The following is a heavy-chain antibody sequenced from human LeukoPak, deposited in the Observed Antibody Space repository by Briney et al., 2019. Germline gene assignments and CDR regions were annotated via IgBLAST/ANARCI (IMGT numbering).Heavy chain of an antibody. CDR3: ARYWGPYSSGWYYYYGMDV. D-gene: IGHD6-19*01. V-gene: IGHV4-34*01. CDR1: GGSFSGYY. CDR2: INHSGST. J-gene: IGHJ6*02. Sequence: PSETLSLTCAVYGGSFSGYYWSWIRQPPGKGLEWIGEINHSGSTNYNPSLKSRVTISVDTSKNQFSLKLSSVTAADTAVYYCARYWGPYSSGWYYYYGMDVWGQGTTVTVSS.